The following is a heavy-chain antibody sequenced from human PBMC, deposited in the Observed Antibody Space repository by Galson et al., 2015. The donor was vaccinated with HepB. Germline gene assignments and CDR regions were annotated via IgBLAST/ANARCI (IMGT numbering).Heavy chain of an antibody. CDR2: IDPSDSYT. V-gene: IGHV5-10-1*01. CDR3: ARLAQWQIGSGSYYPSWFDP. D-gene: IGHD3-10*01. CDR1: GYSFTSYW. J-gene: IGHJ5*02. Sequence: QSGAEVKKPGESLRISCKGSGYSFTSYWISWVRQMPGKGLEWMGRIDPSDSYTNYSPSFQGHVTISADKSISTAYLQWSSLKASDTAMYYCARLAQWQIGSGSYYPSWFDPWGQGTLVTVSS.